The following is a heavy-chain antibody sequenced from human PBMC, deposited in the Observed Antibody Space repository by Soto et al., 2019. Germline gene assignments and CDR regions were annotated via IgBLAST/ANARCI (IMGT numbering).Heavy chain of an antibody. CDR3: TILLDILTGPYHYYYMDV. Sequence: QPGGSLRLSCAASGFTFSGSAMHWVRQASGKGLEWVGRIRSKANSYATAYSASVKGRFTISRDDSKITAYLQMNILKTEDTALYYCTILLDILTGPYHYYYMDVWCKGTTVTVSS. J-gene: IGHJ6*03. D-gene: IGHD3-9*01. CDR2: IRSKANSYAT. V-gene: IGHV3-73*01. CDR1: GFTFSGSA.